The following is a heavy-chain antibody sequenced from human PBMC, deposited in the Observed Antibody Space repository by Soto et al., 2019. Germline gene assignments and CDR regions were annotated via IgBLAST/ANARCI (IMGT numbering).Heavy chain of an antibody. D-gene: IGHD1-26*01. CDR1: GGTFSSYS. V-gene: IGHV1-69*01. Sequence: QVQLVQSGAEVKKPGSSVKVSCKASGGTFSSYSINWVRQAPGQGLEWMGEIIPIFGTANYAQKFPGRVTITADESTSTAYMGLSSLRSEDTAVYYCARDGGRHSGGIDYWGQGTLVTVSS. CDR3: ARDGGRHSGGIDY. J-gene: IGHJ4*02. CDR2: IIPIFGTA.